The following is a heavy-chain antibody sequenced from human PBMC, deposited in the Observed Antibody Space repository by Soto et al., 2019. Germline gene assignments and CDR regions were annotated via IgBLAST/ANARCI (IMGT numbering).Heavy chain of an antibody. Sequence: GASVKVSCKASGFTFTSSAVQWVRQARGQRLEWIGWIVVGSGNTNYAQKFQERVTITRDMSTSTAYMELSSLRSEDTAVYYCAADFTSSGYDLLDYWGQGTLVTVSS. V-gene: IGHV1-58*01. CDR1: GFTFTSSA. CDR3: AADFTSSGYDLLDY. D-gene: IGHD3-22*01. CDR2: IVVGSGNT. J-gene: IGHJ4*02.